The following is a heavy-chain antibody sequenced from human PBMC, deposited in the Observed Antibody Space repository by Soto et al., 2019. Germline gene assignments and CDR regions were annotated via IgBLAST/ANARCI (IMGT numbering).Heavy chain of an antibody. J-gene: IGHJ4*02. Sequence: EVQLVETGGGLIQPGGSLRLSCAASGFTVSSNYMNWVRQAPGKGLEWVSIIYSDGTTSYADSVKGRFTISRDNAKNSLYLQMNSLRAEDTAVYYCAGGWELPLEDYWGQGTLVTVSS. CDR3: AGGWELPLEDY. D-gene: IGHD1-26*01. CDR1: GFTVSSNY. CDR2: IYSDGTT. V-gene: IGHV3-53*02.